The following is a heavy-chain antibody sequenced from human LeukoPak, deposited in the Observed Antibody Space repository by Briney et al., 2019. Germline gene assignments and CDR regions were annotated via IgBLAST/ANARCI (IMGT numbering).Heavy chain of an antibody. J-gene: IGHJ4*02. V-gene: IGHV3-53*01. D-gene: IGHD4-23*01. CDR2: IENDATT. CDR3: NGYGGNSV. Sequence: GGSLRLSCAVSGFTVSSNHMSWVRQAAGKGLEWVSLIENDATTYYADSVKGRFTISRDNSKNTLYIQMNSLRVKDTAVYYCNGYGGNSVWGQGTLVTVSS. CDR1: GFTVSSNH.